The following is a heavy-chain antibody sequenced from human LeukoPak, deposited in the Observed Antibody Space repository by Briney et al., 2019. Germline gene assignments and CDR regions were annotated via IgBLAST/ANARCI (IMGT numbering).Heavy chain of an antibody. CDR1: GYRFDNYW. CDR2: IYPDDSDT. Sequence: GESLKISCKTSGYRFDNYWIGWVRQTPGKGLEWMGIIYPDDSDTIYSPSFQGQVTISVDKSIATVYLQWSSLKASDTATYYCGRQERNDIILRIIDSKGSWYDPWGQGTLVTVSS. J-gene: IGHJ5*02. CDR3: GRQERNDIILRIIDSKGSWYDP. D-gene: IGHD3-10*01. V-gene: IGHV5-51*01.